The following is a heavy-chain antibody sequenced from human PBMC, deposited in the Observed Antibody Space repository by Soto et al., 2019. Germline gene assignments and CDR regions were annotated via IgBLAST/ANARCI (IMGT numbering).Heavy chain of an antibody. J-gene: IGHJ4*02. V-gene: IGHV5-51*01. CDR3: ARSYSGYDYYFDY. D-gene: IGHD5-12*01. CDR1: GYTFTNYW. CDR2: IYPGDSET. Sequence: GESLKISCKTSGYTFTNYWNGWVRQMPGKGLEWMGSIYPGDSETIYSPSFQGQVTISADKSISTAHLEWSSLKASDTAIYYCARSYSGYDYYFDYWGQGTQVTVSS.